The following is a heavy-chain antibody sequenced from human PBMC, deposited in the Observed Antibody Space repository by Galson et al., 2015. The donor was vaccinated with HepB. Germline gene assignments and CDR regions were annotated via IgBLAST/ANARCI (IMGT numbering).Heavy chain of an antibody. CDR1: GFTFSAHY. V-gene: IGHV3-72*01. Sequence: SLRLSCAVSGFTFSAHYMDWVRQAPGKGLEWVGRSRNKANGYISQYAASVKGRFTISRDASKNSMYLQMNSLKTDDTAIYYCARESAANYVFDFWGPGTLVTVSS. J-gene: IGHJ4*02. CDR2: SRNKANGYIS. D-gene: IGHD6-25*01. CDR3: ARESAANYVFDF.